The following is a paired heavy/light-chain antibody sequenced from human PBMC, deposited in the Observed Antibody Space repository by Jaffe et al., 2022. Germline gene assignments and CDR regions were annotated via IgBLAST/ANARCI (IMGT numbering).Light chain of an antibody. CDR2: GNI. CDR1: SSNIGPSYD. Sequence: QSVLTQPPSVSGAPGQRVTISCTGSSSNIGPSYDVHWYQQLPGTAPKLLIYGNINRPSGVPDRFSGSKSGTSASLTITGLQAEDEADYHCQSYDGSLRAVVFGGGTKLTVL. V-gene: IGLV1-40*01. CDR3: QSYDGSLRAVV. J-gene: IGLJ2*01.
Heavy chain of an antibody. D-gene: IGHD1-26*01. CDR3: AREFGWEILPDASDI. J-gene: IGHJ3*02. CDR1: GFTFSNYE. CDR2: ISTSGSAI. V-gene: IGHV3-48*03. Sequence: EVQLVESGGGLVQPGGSLRLSCAASGFTFSNYEMNWFRQAPGKGLEWVSYISTSGSAIYSADSVKGRFTISRDNAKNSLYLQMNSLTVEDTAVYYCAREFGWEILPDASDIWGQGTMVTVSS.